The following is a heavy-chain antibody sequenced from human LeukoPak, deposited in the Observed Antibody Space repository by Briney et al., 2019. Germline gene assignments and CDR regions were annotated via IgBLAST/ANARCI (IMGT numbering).Heavy chain of an antibody. J-gene: IGHJ6*03. V-gene: IGHV3-15*01. CDR2: IKSKTDGGTT. Sequence: GGSLRLSCAASGFTFSNAWMSWVRQAPGKGLEWVGRIKSKTDGGTTDYAAPVKGRFTISRDDSKNTLYLQMNSLKTEDTAVYYCTTDLSTGEGGYYYYMDVWGKGTTVTVSS. CDR3: TTDLSTGEGGYYYYMDV. D-gene: IGHD7-27*01. CDR1: GFTFSNAW.